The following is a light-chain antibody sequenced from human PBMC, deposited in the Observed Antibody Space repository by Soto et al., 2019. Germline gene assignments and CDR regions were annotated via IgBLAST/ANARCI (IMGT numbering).Light chain of an antibody. J-gene: IGKJ1*01. Sequence: DIQMTQSPSSLSASVGDRVTITCRASQSISSYLNWYQQKPGQAPKLLIYAASSLQSGVPSRFSGSGSGTDFTLTISSLQPEDFATYYCQQSYSTLGTFGQGTKVEIK. V-gene: IGKV1-39*01. CDR1: QSISSY. CDR2: AAS. CDR3: QQSYSTLGT.